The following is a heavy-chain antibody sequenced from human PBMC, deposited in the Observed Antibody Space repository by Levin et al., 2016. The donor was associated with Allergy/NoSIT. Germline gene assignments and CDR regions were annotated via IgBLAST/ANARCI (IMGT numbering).Heavy chain of an antibody. Sequence: SETLSLTCTVSGGSISSSSYYWGWIRQPPGKGLEWIGSIYYSGSTYYNPSLKSRVTISVDTSKNQFSLKLSSVTAADTAVYYCARDRRYSYGYGAFDIWGQGTMVTVSS. CDR3: ARDRRYSYGYGAFDI. CDR2: IYYSGST. D-gene: IGHD5-18*01. V-gene: IGHV4-39*07. J-gene: IGHJ3*02. CDR1: GGSISSSSYY.